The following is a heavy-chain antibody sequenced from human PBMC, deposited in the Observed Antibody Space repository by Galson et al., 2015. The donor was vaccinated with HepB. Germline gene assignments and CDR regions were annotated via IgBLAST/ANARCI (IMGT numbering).Heavy chain of an antibody. CDR3: ARDPPLGAPFDY. Sequence: SLRLSCAVSGFTFSNYHMNWVRQAPGKGLEWVSSISTTSSHIHYADPVKGRFTISRDNAKNSLFLQMDSLRADDTAVYYCARDPPLGAPFDYWGQGTLVTVSS. D-gene: IGHD7-27*01. V-gene: IGHV3-21*01. J-gene: IGHJ4*02. CDR1: GFTFSNYH. CDR2: ISTTSSHI.